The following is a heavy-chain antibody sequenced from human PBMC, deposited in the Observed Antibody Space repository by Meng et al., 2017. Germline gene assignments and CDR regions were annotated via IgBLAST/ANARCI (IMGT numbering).Heavy chain of an antibody. Sequence: QLQAPGQGLVKPSQTLSLTCTVSGGSISSGGYYWSWIRQHPGKGLEWIGYIYYSGSTYYNPSLKSRVTISVDTSKNQFSLKLSSVTAADTAVYYCASKGGLSTYNWFDPWGQGTLVTVSS. D-gene: IGHD5-12*01. V-gene: IGHV4-31*03. J-gene: IGHJ5*02. CDR1: GGSISSGGYY. CDR3: ASKGGLSTYNWFDP. CDR2: IYYSGST.